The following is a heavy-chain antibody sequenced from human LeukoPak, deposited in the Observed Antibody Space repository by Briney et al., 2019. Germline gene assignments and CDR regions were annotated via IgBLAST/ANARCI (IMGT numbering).Heavy chain of an antibody. D-gene: IGHD5-18*01. CDR1: GFTFGYYE. CDR3: ARPGRGYNYFFEY. J-gene: IGHJ4*02. V-gene: IGHV3-48*03. Sequence: GGSLRLSCAASGFTFGYYEMNWVRQAPGKGLEWVSYTSSSGSTIYYADSVKGRFTISRDNAKNSLYLQMNSLRAEDTAVYYCARPGRGYNYFFEYWGQGTLVTVSS. CDR2: TSSSGSTI.